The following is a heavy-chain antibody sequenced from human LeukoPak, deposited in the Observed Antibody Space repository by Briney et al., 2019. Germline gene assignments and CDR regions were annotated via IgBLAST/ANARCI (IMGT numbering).Heavy chain of an antibody. CDR3: ARDVPYYDFWSGYWGGSNNWFDP. Sequence: ASVKVSCKASGYTFTSYAMNWVRQAPGLGLEWMGWINTNTGNPTYAQGFTGRFVFSLDTSVSTAYLQISSLKAEDTAVYYCARDVPYYDFWSGYWGGSNNWFDPWGQGTLVTVSS. CDR2: INTNTGNP. D-gene: IGHD3-3*01. V-gene: IGHV7-4-1*02. CDR1: GYTFTSYA. J-gene: IGHJ5*02.